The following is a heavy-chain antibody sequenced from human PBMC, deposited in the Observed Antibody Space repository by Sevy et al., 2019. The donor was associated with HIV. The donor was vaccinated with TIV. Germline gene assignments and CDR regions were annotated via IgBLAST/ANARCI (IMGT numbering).Heavy chain of an antibody. V-gene: IGHV1-69*06. J-gene: IGHJ4*02. CDR1: GGTFSSYA. CDR3: ARGRRDKDYPFDY. D-gene: IGHD3-16*01. CDR2: IIPIFGTA. Sequence: ASVKVSCKASGGTFSSYAISWVRQAPGQGLEWMGGIIPIFGTANYSQKFQGRVTITADKSTSTAYMELSSLRSEDTAVYYCARGRRDKDYPFDYWGQGTLVTVSS.